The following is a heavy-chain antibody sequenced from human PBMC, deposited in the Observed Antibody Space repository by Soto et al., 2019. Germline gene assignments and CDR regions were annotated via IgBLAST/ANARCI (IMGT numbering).Heavy chain of an antibody. V-gene: IGHV3-30*04. CDR2: IWYDGSNK. D-gene: IGHD2-15*01. Sequence: QVQLVESGGGVVQPGRSLRLSCVVASGFTFSSYAMHWVRQAPGKGLEWVAVIWYDGSNKYYADSVRGRFTISRDNSKNTLFLQMNSLRAEDTAVYFCARDGGNPGLDYWGQGNMVTVSS. CDR1: GFTFSSYA. CDR3: ARDGGNPGLDY. J-gene: IGHJ4*02.